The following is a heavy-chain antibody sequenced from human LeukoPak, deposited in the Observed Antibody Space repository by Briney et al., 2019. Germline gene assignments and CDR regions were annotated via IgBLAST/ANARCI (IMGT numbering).Heavy chain of an antibody. D-gene: IGHD3-10*01. CDR3: ARDFGRTYFDY. CDR2: INHSGST. CDR1: GGSFSGYY. J-gene: IGHJ4*02. V-gene: IGHV4-34*01. Sequence: SETLSLTCAVYGGSFSGYYWSWIRQPPGKGLEWIGEINHSGSTNYNPSLKSRVTISVDTSKNQFSLKLSSVTAADTAVYYCARDFGRTYFDYWGQGTLVTVSS.